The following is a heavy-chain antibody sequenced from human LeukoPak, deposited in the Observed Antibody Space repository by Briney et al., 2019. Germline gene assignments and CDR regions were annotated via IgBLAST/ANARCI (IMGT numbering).Heavy chain of an antibody. CDR2: INPSGGST. Sequence: VASVKVSCKASGYTFTRYGISWVRQAPGQGLEWMGIINPSGGSTSYAQKFQGRVTMTRDTSTSTVYMELSSLRSEDTAVYYCARRGWYDRKDAFDIWGQGTMVTVSS. J-gene: IGHJ3*02. D-gene: IGHD3-22*01. V-gene: IGHV1-46*03. CDR1: GYTFTRYG. CDR3: ARRGWYDRKDAFDI.